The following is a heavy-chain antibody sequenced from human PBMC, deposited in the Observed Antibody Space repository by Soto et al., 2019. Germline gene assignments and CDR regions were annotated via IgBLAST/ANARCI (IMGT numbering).Heavy chain of an antibody. CDR3: ARDPSYYGMDV. Sequence: GGSVKVSCKASGYTFTSYAMHWVRQAPGQRLEWMGWINAGNGNTKYSQKFQGRVTITRDTSASTAYMELSSLRSEDTAVYYCARDPSYYGMDVWGQGTTVTVSS. CDR1: GYTFTSYA. J-gene: IGHJ6*02. CDR2: INAGNGNT. V-gene: IGHV1-3*01.